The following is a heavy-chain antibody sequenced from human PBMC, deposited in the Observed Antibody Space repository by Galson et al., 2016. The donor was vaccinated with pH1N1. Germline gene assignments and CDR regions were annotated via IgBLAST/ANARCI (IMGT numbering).Heavy chain of an antibody. CDR2: IWHSGNT. Sequence: ETLSLTCGVSGYSLSSNYYGAWIRQPPGKGLEWIGSIWHSGNTYYNPSLQSRVTISLDTSKNYFSQNLNSVTAADTAVYYCARLRWEFLRGPDIDIFYFDYWGQGTLVTVSS. V-gene: IGHV4-38-2*01. D-gene: IGHD1-26*01. CDR1: GYSLSSNYY. J-gene: IGHJ4*02. CDR3: ARLRWEFLRGPDIDIFYFDY.